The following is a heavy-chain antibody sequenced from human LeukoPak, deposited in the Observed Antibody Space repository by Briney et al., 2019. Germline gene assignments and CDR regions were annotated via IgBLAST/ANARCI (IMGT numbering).Heavy chain of an antibody. D-gene: IGHD6-13*01. V-gene: IGHV4-59*01. CDR2: IYYSGST. CDR3: ARDPGVQQGYYYYGMDV. Sequence: PSETLSLTCTVSGVSISSYYWSWIRQPPGKGLEWIGYIYYSGSTNYNPSLKSRVTISVDTSKNQFSLKLSSVTAADTAVYYCARDPGVQQGYYYYGMDVWGQGTTVTVSS. CDR1: GVSISSYY. J-gene: IGHJ6*02.